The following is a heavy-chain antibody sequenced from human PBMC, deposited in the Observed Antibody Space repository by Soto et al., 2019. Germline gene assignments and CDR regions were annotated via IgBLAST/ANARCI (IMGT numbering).Heavy chain of an antibody. CDR3: ARSLSRDSSGYPQFDY. J-gene: IGHJ4*02. CDR1: GGSISSGGYY. D-gene: IGHD3-22*01. CDR2: IYYSGST. Sequence: LSLTCTVSGGSISSGGYYWSWIRQHPGKGLEWIGYIYYSGSTYYNPSLKSRVTISVDTSKNQFSLKLSSVTAADTAVYYCARSLSRDSSGYPQFDYWGQGTLVTVSS. V-gene: IGHV4-31*03.